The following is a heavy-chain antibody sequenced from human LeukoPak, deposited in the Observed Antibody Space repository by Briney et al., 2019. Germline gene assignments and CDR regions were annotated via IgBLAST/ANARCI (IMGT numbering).Heavy chain of an antibody. D-gene: IGHD3-3*02. CDR1: GGSISSGDYY. CDR2: IYYSGST. CDR3: ARDRIFGVVTSYYYYGMDV. J-gene: IGHJ6*02. Sequence: SETLSLTCTVSGGSISSGDYYWSRIRQPPGKGLEWIGYIYYSGSTYYNPSLKSRVTISVDTSKNQFSLKLSSVTAADTAVYYCARDRIFGVVTSYYYYGMDVWGQGTTVTVSS. V-gene: IGHV4-30-4*01.